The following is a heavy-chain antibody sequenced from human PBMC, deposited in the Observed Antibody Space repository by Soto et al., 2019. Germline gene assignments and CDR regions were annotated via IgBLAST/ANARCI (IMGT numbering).Heavy chain of an antibody. CDR1: GFTFMKYA. V-gene: IGHV3-23*01. CDR3: AKGTTLPAYYTFAS. J-gene: IGHJ4*02. CDR2: ISGTGYTT. Sequence: GGSLRLSCAASGFTFMKYAMNWVRQAPGKGLEWVSSISGTGYTTYYADSVKGRFTISRDNSKNTVYLEMNSLRPEDTAVYYCAKGTTLPAYYTFASWAQAPLVTASS. D-gene: IGHD3-9*01.